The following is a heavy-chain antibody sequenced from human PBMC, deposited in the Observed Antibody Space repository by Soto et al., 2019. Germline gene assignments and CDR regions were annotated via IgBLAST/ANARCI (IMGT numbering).Heavy chain of an antibody. CDR2: INPTEGRT. J-gene: IGHJ5*02. V-gene: IGHV1-46*01. D-gene: IGHD5-12*01. CDR3: ARGREYSFGYNWFDH. CDR1: GYPFTSYH. Sequence: QVQLVQSGAEVRKPGASLKLSCQTSGYPFTSYHMHWVRQAPGQGLEWMGVINPTEGRTRYSQRFQDRVTMTRDTSTSTVYMELSSLRSEDTATYFCARGREYSFGYNWFDHWGQGTLVTVSS.